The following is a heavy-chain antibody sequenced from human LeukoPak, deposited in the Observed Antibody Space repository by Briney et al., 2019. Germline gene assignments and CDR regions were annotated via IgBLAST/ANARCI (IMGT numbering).Heavy chain of an antibody. CDR3: ASRPSNTWAGPLDF. CDR2: SRADDYST. V-gene: IGHV3-23*01. Sequence: GGSLRLSCVAPGFAFSDSAMSWFRLTAGKGLEWVSLSRADDYSTYYADSVKGWFTISRDNSKNTMYLQMNSLRAEDTAIYYCASRPSNTWAGPLDFWGQGTLVTVFS. J-gene: IGHJ4*02. CDR1: GFAFSDSA. D-gene: IGHD6-13*01.